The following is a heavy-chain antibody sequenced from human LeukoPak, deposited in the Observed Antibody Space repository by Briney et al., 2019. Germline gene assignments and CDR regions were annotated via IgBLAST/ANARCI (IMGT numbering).Heavy chain of an antibody. Sequence: GGSLRLSCAASGFTVSSYYVSWVRQAPGKGLEWVSVIYGGGSTYYADSVKGRFTISGDNSKNTPYLQMNNLRVEDTALYYCARDSEYSYGYDFDYWGQGTLVTVSS. CDR1: GFTVSSYY. J-gene: IGHJ4*02. CDR2: IYGGGST. D-gene: IGHD5-18*01. CDR3: ARDSEYSYGYDFDY. V-gene: IGHV3-53*01.